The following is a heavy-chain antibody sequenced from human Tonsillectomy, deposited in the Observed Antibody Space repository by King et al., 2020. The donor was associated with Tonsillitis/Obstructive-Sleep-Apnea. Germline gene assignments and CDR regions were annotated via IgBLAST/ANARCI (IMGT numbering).Heavy chain of an antibody. D-gene: IGHD3-3*01. CDR2: IIPIFGTA. V-gene: IGHV1-69*12. Sequence: VQLVQSGAEVKKPGSSVKVSCKASGGTFSSYAISWVRQAPGQGLEWMGGIIPIFGTANYAQKFQGRVTITADESTSTAYMELSSLRSEDTAVYYCARDSQYYDFWSGYYXXNYYYYYXXXXXXKGTTVTVSS. CDR1: GGTFSSYA. J-gene: IGHJ6*03. CDR3: ARDSQYYDFWSGYYXXNYYYYYXXXX.